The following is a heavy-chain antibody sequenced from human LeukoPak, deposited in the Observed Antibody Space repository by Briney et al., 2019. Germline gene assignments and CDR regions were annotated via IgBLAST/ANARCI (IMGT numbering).Heavy chain of an antibody. J-gene: IGHJ4*02. Sequence: GGSLRLSCAASGFIFSNYGMHWVRQAPGKGLEWVALIYYDGTNKYYADSVKGRFTISRDNSKNTLYLQMNSLRAEDTAVYYCAKQGYCSSTSCYRGIYFDYWGQGTLVTVSS. CDR1: GFIFSNYG. CDR2: IYYDGTNK. V-gene: IGHV3-33*06. CDR3: AKQGYCSSTSCYRGIYFDY. D-gene: IGHD2-2*02.